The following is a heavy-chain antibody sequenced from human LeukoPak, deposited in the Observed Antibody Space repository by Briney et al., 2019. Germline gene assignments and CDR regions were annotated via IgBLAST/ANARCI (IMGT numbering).Heavy chain of an antibody. Sequence: PGRSLRLSCAASGFTFSSYGMHWVRQAPGKGLEGVAVIWYDGSNKYYADSVKGRFTISRDNSKNTLYLQMNSLGAEDTAVYYCARSVNRSLVPFDYWGQGTLVTVSS. D-gene: IGHD6-6*01. CDR2: IWYDGSNK. CDR3: ARSVNRSLVPFDY. V-gene: IGHV3-33*01. J-gene: IGHJ4*02. CDR1: GFTFSSYG.